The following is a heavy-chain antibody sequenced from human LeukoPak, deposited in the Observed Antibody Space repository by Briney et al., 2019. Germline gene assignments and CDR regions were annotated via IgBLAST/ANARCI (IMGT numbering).Heavy chain of an antibody. CDR2: IYYTGST. D-gene: IGHD6-6*01. Sequence: SETLSLTCSVSGGSISSLYWSWIRQPPGKGLEWIRYIYYTGSTNYNPSLKSRVTMFVDMSKNQFSLRLSSVTAADTAVYYCARHRAYSSSSPFDYWGQGTLVTVSS. J-gene: IGHJ4*02. CDR1: GGSISSLY. CDR3: ARHRAYSSSSPFDY. V-gene: IGHV4-59*08.